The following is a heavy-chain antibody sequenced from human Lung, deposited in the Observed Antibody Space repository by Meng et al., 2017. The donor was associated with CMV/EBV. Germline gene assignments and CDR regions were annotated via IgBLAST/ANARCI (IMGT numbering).Heavy chain of an antibody. J-gene: IGHJ6*02. CDR1: GFTFDDYA. CDR3: ARVVPALPGYSYGMDV. V-gene: IGHV3-20*04. CDR2: INWNGGST. D-gene: IGHD2-21*02. Sequence: GESLKISCAASGFTFDDYAMSRVRQAPGKGLEWVSNINWNGGSTGYADSVKGRLTVSRDNAKNSLYLQMNSLRAEDSALYYCARVVPALPGYSYGMDVWGQGTPVTVSS.